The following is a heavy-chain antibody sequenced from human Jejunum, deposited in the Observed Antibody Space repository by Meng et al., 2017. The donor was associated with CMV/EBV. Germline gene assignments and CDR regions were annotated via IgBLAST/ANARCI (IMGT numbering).Heavy chain of an antibody. J-gene: IGHJ4*02. CDR1: GDSVSSNTVA. CDR3: ARGEDSSLDY. D-gene: IGHD6-13*01. Sequence: QLQQSGPGLVKPSXXXXPXXAISGDSVSSNTVAWNWIRLSPSRGLEWLGRTYYRSKWYSEYTVSVRSRISITPDTSKNQFSLQLTSVTPDDTAVYYCARGEDSSLDYWGQGTLVTVSS. CDR2: TYYRSKWYS. V-gene: IGHV6-1*01.